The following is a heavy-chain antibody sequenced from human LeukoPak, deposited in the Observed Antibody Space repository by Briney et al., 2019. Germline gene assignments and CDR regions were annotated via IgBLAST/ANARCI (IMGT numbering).Heavy chain of an antibody. V-gene: IGHV4-59*01. CDR3: ARGPDAFDI. J-gene: IGHJ3*02. CDR2: IYYSGNT. CDR1: GDSISSSY. Sequence: SETLSLTCTVSGDSISSSYWSWIRQPPGKGLEWIGYIYYSGNTNYNPSLKSRVTISVDTSKNQFSLKLSSVTAADTAVYYCARGPDAFDIWGQGTMVTVSS.